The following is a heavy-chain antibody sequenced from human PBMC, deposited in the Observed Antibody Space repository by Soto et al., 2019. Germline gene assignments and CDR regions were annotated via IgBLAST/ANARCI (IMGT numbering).Heavy chain of an antibody. Sequence: PGGSLRLSCAASGFTFRRYNMSWVRQAPGKGLEWISYISDTGTTLYYADSVKGRFTVSRDNAKNSLYLQMNSLRDGDTALYYCARTVIAPTYYFDYWGQGTLVTVSS. J-gene: IGHJ4*02. D-gene: IGHD3-16*02. CDR3: ARTVIAPTYYFDY. CDR2: ISDTGTTL. CDR1: GFTFRRYN. V-gene: IGHV3-48*02.